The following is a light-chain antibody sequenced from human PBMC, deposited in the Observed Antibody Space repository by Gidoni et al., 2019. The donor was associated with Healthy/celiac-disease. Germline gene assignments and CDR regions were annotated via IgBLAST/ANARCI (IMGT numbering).Light chain of an antibody. CDR1: QSISSW. CDR3: QQYGA. Sequence: DIQMTQSPSTLSASVGDRVTITCRASQSISSWLAWYQQKPGKAPKLLIYDASRLESGVPSRFSGSGSGTEFTLIISSLQPDDFATYYCQQYGAFGPGTKVDIK. J-gene: IGKJ3*01. V-gene: IGKV1-5*01. CDR2: DAS.